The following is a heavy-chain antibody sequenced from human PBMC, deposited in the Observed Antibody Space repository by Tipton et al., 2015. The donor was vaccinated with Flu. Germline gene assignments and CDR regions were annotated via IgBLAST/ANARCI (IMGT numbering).Heavy chain of an antibody. D-gene: IGHD6-13*01. CDR1: GDSVTGFL. J-gene: IGHJ4*02. Sequence: TLSLTCSVSGDSVTGFLWNWIRQPAGKGLEWIGHFSGTGTTDYNPSFGSRVTMSLDTSKNQFSLTLRSVTAADTAVYYCARGVGTSWYTTKWGQGILVSVSS. CDR2: FSGTGTT. V-gene: IGHV4-4*07. CDR3: ARGVGTSWYTTK.